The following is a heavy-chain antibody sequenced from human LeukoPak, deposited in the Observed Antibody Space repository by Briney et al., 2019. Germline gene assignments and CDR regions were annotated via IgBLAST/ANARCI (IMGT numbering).Heavy chain of an antibody. D-gene: IGHD1-1*01. J-gene: IGHJ4*02. CDR1: GFTFTNYG. Sequence: GSLRLSCAASGFTFTNYGMNWVRQAPGKGLEWVSVINNSGGNTFYADSVKGRFIISRDNSMNTLYLQMSRLRAEDTAVYYCARSLKWNLVGFDYWGQGTLVTVSS. CDR2: INNSGGNT. V-gene: IGHV3-23*01. CDR3: ARSLKWNLVGFDY.